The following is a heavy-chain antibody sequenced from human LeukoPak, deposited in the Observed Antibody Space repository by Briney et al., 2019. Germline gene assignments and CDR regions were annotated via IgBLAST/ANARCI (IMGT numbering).Heavy chain of an antibody. CDR2: IKQDGSEK. J-gene: IGHJ4*02. CDR1: GFTFSSYW. CDR3: ARELDYYDSSGYYSGSYFDY. Sequence: GGSLRLSCAASGFTFSSYWMTWVRQAPGKELEWVANIKQDGSEKYYVDSVKGRFTISRDNAKNSLYLQMNSLRAEDTAVYYCARELDYYDSSGYYSGSYFDYWGQGTLVTVSS. V-gene: IGHV3-7*01. D-gene: IGHD3-22*01.